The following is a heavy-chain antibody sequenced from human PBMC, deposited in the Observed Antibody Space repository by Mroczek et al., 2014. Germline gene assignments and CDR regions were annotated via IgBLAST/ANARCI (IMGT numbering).Heavy chain of an antibody. Sequence: QVQLVQSGAEVKKPGSSVKVSCKASGGTLSSYAISWVRQAPGQGLEWMGGIIPIFGTANYAQKFQGRVTITADESTSTAYMELSSLRSEDTAVYYCATSGGSDCTNGVCFFDYWGQGTLVTVSS. CDR3: ATSGGSDCTNGVCFFDY. J-gene: IGHJ4*02. CDR2: IIPIFGTA. CDR1: GGTLSSYA. V-gene: IGHV1-69*12. D-gene: IGHD2-8*01.